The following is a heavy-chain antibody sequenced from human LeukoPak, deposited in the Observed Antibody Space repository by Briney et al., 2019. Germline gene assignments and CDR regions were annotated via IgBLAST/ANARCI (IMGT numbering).Heavy chain of an antibody. Sequence: GGSLRLSCAASGFTFSSYAMSWVRQAPGKGLEWVSAISGSGGSTYYADSVKGRFTISRDNSKNTLYLQMNSLRAEDTAVYYCAKEEKIMITFGGVQGDAFDIWGQGTMVTVSS. D-gene: IGHD3-16*01. CDR1: GFTFSSYA. CDR2: ISGSGGST. CDR3: AKEEKIMITFGGVQGDAFDI. J-gene: IGHJ3*02. V-gene: IGHV3-23*01.